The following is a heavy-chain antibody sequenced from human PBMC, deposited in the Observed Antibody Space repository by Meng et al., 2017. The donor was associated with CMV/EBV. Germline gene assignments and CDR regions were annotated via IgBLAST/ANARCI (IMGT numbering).Heavy chain of an antibody. Sequence: ASVKVSCKASGYTFTSYYMHWVRQAPGQGLEWMGIINPSGGSTNYAQKFQGRVTMTRDTSISTAYMELSRLRSDDTAVYYCARDTQRGIAAAGPFDPWGQGTLVTVSS. D-gene: IGHD6-13*01. CDR3: ARDTQRGIAAAGPFDP. V-gene: IGHV1-2*02. CDR2: INPSGGST. CDR1: GYTFTSYY. J-gene: IGHJ5*02.